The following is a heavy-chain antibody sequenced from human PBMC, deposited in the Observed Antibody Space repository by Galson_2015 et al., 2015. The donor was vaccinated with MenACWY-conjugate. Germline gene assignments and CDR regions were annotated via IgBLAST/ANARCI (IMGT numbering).Heavy chain of an antibody. CDR2: VDRVGAT. V-gene: IGHV3-53*01. Sequence: SLRLSCAVSGFSVTDNCLSWVRQAPGKGPEWIAMVDRVGATIYADSVRGRFTVSRANFQNTVILQMNSLRAEDTAVYRCSRGYDWCSYLRAWGQGAQVTVSS. CDR1: GFSVTDNC. D-gene: IGHD2-8*01. J-gene: IGHJ5*02. CDR3: SRGYDWCSYLRA.